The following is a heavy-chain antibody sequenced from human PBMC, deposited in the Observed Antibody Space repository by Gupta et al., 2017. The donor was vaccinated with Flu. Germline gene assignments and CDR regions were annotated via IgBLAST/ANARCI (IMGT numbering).Heavy chain of an antibody. CDR1: GGSFSGYY. D-gene: IGHD3-22*01. CDR2: INHSGST. V-gene: IGHV4-34*01. Sequence: QVQLQQWGAGLLKPSETLSITCAVYGGSFSGYYWSWIRQPPGKGLEWIGEINHSGSTNYNPALKSRVTISVDTSKNQFSLKLSSVTAADTAVYYCAREGGVVVGSYGMDVWGQGTTVTGSS. J-gene: IGHJ6*02. CDR3: AREGGVVVGSYGMDV.